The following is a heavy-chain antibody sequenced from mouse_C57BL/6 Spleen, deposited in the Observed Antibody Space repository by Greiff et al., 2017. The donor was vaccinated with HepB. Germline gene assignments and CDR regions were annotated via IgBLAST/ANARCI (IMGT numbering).Heavy chain of an antibody. Sequence: VQLQESGPGLVKPSQSLSLTCSVTGYSITSGYYWNWIRQFPGNKLEWMGYISYDGSNNYNPSLKNRISITRDTSKNQFFLKLNSVTTEDTATYYCAREDDYPWFAYWGQGTLVTVSA. CDR2: ISYDGSN. CDR1: GYSITSGYY. V-gene: IGHV3-6*01. D-gene: IGHD2-4*01. CDR3: AREDDYPWFAY. J-gene: IGHJ3*01.